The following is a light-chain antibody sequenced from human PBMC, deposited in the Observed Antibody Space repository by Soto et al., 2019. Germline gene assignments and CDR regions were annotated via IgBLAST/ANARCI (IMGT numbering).Light chain of an antibody. CDR1: SSDVGGYNY. CDR2: DVS. J-gene: IGLJ1*01. Sequence: QSVLAQPSSGSGAPGQSVTISCTGTSSDVGGYNYVSWYQQHPGKAPNLMIYDVSNRPSGVSNPFSGSKSGNTASLTISGLQAEDEADYYCSSYTSSSTPYVFGTGTKVTVL. CDR3: SSYTSSSTPYV. V-gene: IGLV2-14*01.